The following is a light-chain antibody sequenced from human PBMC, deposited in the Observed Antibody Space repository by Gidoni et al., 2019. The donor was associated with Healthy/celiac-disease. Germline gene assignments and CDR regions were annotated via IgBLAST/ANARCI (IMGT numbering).Light chain of an antibody. J-gene: IGKJ1*01. CDR2: WAS. Sequence: IVMTQSPDSLAVSLGERATINCKSSQSVLYSSNNKNYLAWYQQKPGQPPKLLIYWASTRESGVPDRFSGSGSGTDFTLTISSLQAEDVAVYYCQQYYSTPPTFGQXTKVEIK. CDR1: QSVLYSSNNKNY. CDR3: QQYYSTPPT. V-gene: IGKV4-1*01.